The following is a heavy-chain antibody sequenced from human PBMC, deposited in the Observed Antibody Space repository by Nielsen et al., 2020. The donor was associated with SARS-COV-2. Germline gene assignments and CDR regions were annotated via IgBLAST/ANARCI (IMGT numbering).Heavy chain of an antibody. CDR3: ARARATIFGLVMSYGMDV. Sequence: ASLKVSCKASGYTFTDYYIHWVRQAPGQGLERVGRINHYSSGTNYAQKFQGTVTMTRDASISTVYMELTSDDTAVYYCARARATIFGLVMSYGMDVWGQGTTVAVSS. CDR1: GYTFTDYY. CDR2: INHYSSGT. D-gene: IGHD3/OR15-3a*01. J-gene: IGHJ6*02. V-gene: IGHV1-2*06.